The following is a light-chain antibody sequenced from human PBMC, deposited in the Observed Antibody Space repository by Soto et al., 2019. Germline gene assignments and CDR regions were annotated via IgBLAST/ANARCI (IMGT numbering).Light chain of an antibody. V-gene: IGLV1-44*01. CDR1: SSNIGSNT. J-gene: IGLJ1*01. Sequence: QSVLPQPPSAYGTPGQRVTISCSGSSSNIGSNTVNWYQQLPGTAPKLLIYSSNQRPSGVPDRFSGSKSGTSASLAISGLQSDDEADYYCQSYDSRLSGYVFGTGTKVTVL. CDR2: SSN. CDR3: QSYDSRLSGYV.